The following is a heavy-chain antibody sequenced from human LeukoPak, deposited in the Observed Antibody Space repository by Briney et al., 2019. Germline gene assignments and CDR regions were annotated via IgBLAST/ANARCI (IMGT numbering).Heavy chain of an antibody. CDR3: AKDGDYDILTGYYG. Sequence: GGSLRLSCAASGFTFSSYAMSWVRQAPGKGLEWVSAISGSGGSTYYADSVKGRFTISRDNSKNTLFLQMNSLRAEDKALYYCAKDGDYDILTGYYGWGQGTLVTVSS. V-gene: IGHV3-23*01. CDR1: GFTFSSYA. J-gene: IGHJ4*02. D-gene: IGHD3-9*01. CDR2: ISGSGGST.